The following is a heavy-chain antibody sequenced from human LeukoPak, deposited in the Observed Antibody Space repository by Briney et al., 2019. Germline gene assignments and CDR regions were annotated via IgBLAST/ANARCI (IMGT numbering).Heavy chain of an antibody. CDR1: GYSFTTYG. CDR2: INTNTGNP. J-gene: IGHJ4*02. CDR3: ARLRDILTGYHFDY. Sequence: GASVKVSCKATGYSFTTYGITWVRQAPGQGLEWMGWINTNTGNPTYAQGFTGRFVFSLDTSVSTAYLQISSLKAEDTAVYYCARLRDILTGYHFDYWGQGTLVTVSS. V-gene: IGHV7-4-1*02. D-gene: IGHD3-9*01.